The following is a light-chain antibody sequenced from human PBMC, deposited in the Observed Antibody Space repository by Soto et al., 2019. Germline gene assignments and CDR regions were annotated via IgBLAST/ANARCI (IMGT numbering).Light chain of an antibody. V-gene: IGKV3-20*01. Sequence: EIGLTQSPGTLYLSPGERATLYCMASQCVPSNFLAWYQQRPGQAPTLLSYDVSSRAAGIPDRFSGSGSGTDVTLTISRLEPEDFAVYYCQQYGSSWTFGQGTKVDIK. CDR1: QCVPSNF. J-gene: IGKJ1*01. CDR2: DVS. CDR3: QQYGSSWT.